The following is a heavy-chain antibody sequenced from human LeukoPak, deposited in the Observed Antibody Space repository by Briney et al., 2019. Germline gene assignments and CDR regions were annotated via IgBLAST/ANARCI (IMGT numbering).Heavy chain of an antibody. V-gene: IGHV3-30-3*01. CDR3: ARAPRTAANFDY. CDR1: SFTFSSYA. Sequence: GGSLRLSCAASSFTFSSYAMHWVRQAPGKGLEWVAVISYDGNNKYYADSVKGRFTISRGNSKNTLYLQMNSLRTEDTAVYYCARAPRTAANFDYWGQGTLVTVSS. CDR2: ISYDGNNK. D-gene: IGHD6-13*01. J-gene: IGHJ4*02.